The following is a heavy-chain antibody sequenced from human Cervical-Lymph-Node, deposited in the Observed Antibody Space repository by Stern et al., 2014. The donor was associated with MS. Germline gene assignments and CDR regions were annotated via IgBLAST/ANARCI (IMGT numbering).Heavy chain of an antibody. D-gene: IGHD6-19*01. CDR3: AKGKQWLGDYYYYYGMDV. CDR2: ISWNSDSI. Sequence: QLVESGGGLVQPGRSLRLSCAASGFTFDDYAMHWVRQAPGKGLEWVSGISWNSDSIGYADSVKGRFTISRDNAKNSLYLQMNSLRAEDTALYYCAKGKQWLGDYYYYYGMDVWGQGTTVTVSS. V-gene: IGHV3-9*01. J-gene: IGHJ6*02. CDR1: GFTFDDYA.